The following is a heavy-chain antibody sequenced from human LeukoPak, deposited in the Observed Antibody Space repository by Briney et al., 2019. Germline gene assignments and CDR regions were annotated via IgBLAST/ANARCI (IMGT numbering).Heavy chain of an antibody. CDR3: ARGLYDSSGYYYGWFDP. D-gene: IGHD3-22*01. J-gene: IGHJ5*02. CDR1: GGTFSSYA. V-gene: IGHV1-69*13. Sequence: SVKVSCKASGGTFSSYAISWVRQAPGQGLEWMGGIIPILGTANYAQKFQGRVTITADESTSTAYMELSSLRSEDTAVYYCARGLYDSSGYYYGWFDPWGQGTLVTVSS. CDR2: IIPILGTA.